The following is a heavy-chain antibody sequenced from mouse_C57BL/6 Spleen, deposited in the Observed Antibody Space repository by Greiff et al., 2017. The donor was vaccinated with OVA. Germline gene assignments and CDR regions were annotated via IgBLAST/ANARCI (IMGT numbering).Heavy chain of an antibody. Sequence: VKLMESGAELARPGASVKLSCKASGYTFTSYGISWVKQRTGQGLEWIGEIYPRSGNTYYNEKFKGKATLTADKSSSTAYMELRSLTSEDSAVYFCARSGDYGSSYGWYFEVWGTGTTVTVSS. CDR3: ARSGDYGSSYGWYFEV. CDR1: GYTFTSYG. CDR2: IYPRSGNT. V-gene: IGHV1-81*01. J-gene: IGHJ1*03. D-gene: IGHD1-1*01.